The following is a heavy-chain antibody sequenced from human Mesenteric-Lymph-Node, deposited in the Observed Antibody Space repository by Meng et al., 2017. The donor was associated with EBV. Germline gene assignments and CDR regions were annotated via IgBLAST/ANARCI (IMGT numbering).Heavy chain of an antibody. J-gene: IGHJ4*02. CDR3: ARGQSGMIVPFDY. Sequence: GGGMVKPGGALRLSCAASGFTFIAYYMTWIRQAPGKGLEWVSYISSSGTTTYYADSVKGRFTISRDNAKNSLYLQMNSLRAEDTAVYYCARGQSGMIVPFDYWGQGTLVTVSS. CDR1: GFTFIAYY. D-gene: IGHD3-22*01. V-gene: IGHV3-11*01. CDR2: ISSSGTTT.